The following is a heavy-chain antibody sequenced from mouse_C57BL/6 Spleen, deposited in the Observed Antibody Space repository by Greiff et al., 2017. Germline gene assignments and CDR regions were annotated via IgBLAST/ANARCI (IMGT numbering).Heavy chain of an antibody. CDR1: GYTFTSYG. CDR2: IYPRSGNT. CDR3: ARNDYDEGAY. V-gene: IGHV1-81*01. Sequence: QVQLKESGAELARPGASVKLSCKASGYTFTSYGISWVKQRTGQGLEWIGEIYPRSGNTYYNEKFKGKATLTADKSSSTAYMELRSLTSEDSAVYFCARNDYDEGAYWGQGTLVTVSA. J-gene: IGHJ3*01. D-gene: IGHD2-4*01.